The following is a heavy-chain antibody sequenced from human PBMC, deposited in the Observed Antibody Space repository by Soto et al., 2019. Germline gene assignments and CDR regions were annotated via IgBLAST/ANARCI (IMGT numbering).Heavy chain of an antibody. J-gene: IGHJ4*02. CDR3: ARGQDNNKLGY. CDR1: GVPISSHDHY. V-gene: IGHV4-31*03. D-gene: IGHD1-1*01. Sequence: PSETLSLTCTVSGVPISSHDHYWSWIRQHPGKALEWIGSIYYNGNPYDNPSLKSRVTISVDTSKNQFSLRLSSVTAADTAVYYCARGQDNNKLGYCGQGTLVTVSS. CDR2: IYYNGNP.